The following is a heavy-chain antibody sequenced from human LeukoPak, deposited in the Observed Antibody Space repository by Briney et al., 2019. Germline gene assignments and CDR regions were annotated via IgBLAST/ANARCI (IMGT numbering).Heavy chain of an antibody. CDR2: FYYSGSS. J-gene: IGHJ4*02. D-gene: IGHD4-17*01. CDR3: ARHSYGDVYYLDF. V-gene: IGHV4-59*08. Sequence: SETRSLTCSVSGGSVSDYYWSWIRQSPGKGLEWIGYFYYSGSSRFNPSLKSRVAISVDTSNNQFSLKLTSVTAADTAVYYCARHSYGDVYYLDFRGQGTLVTVSS. CDR1: GGSVSDYY.